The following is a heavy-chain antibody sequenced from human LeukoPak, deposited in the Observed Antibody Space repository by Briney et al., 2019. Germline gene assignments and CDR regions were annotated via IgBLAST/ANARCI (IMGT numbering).Heavy chain of an antibody. CDR3: ARDLRRDTAMVMEDY. J-gene: IGHJ4*02. CDR1: GGSIGSSNYY. D-gene: IGHD5-18*01. Sequence: KPSETLSLTCTVSGGSIGSSNYYWGWIRQPPGSGLEWIGSIYYSGSTYYNPSLKSRVTISVDTSKNQFSLKLSSVTAADTAVYYCARDLRRDTAMVMEDYWGQGILVTVSS. V-gene: IGHV4-39*07. CDR2: IYYSGST.